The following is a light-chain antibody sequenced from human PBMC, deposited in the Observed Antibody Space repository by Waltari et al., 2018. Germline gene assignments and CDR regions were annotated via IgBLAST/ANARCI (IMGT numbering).Light chain of an antibody. CDR3: GTWDSSLSGVI. V-gene: IGLV1-51*01. CDR1: TSNIGNNF. CDR2: DNY. Sequence: QSVLTQPPSVSAAPGQKVTISSSGSTSNIGNNFVSWYQHLPGTAPKLLIYDNYKRPSGVPDRFSGSKFGTSATLAITGLQTGDEADYYCGTWDSSLSGVIFGGGTKVTVL. J-gene: IGLJ2*01.